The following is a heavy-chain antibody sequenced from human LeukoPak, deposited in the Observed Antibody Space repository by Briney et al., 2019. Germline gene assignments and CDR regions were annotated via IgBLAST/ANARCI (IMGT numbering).Heavy chain of an antibody. J-gene: IGHJ4*02. Sequence: PGGSLRLSCAASGFTFSNAWMNWVRQAPGKGLEWVSYISSSGSTIYYADSVKGRFTISRDNAKNSLYLQMNSLRAEDTAVYYCARTDYDSSGYCDYWGQGTLVTVSS. D-gene: IGHD3-22*01. CDR3: ARTDYDSSGYCDY. V-gene: IGHV3-48*04. CDR1: GFTFSNAW. CDR2: ISSSGSTI.